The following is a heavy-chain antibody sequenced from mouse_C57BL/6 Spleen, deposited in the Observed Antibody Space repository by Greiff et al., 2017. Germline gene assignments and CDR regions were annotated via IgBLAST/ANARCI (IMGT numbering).Heavy chain of an antibody. CDR2: IFPGSGST. J-gene: IGHJ2*01. Sequence: QVQLKESGPELVKPGASVKISCKASGYTFTDYYINWVKQRPGQGLEWIGWIFPGSGSTYYNEKFKGKATLTVDKSSSTAYMLLSSLTSEDSAVYFCAREVYYGYDEGYFDYWGQGTTLTVSS. D-gene: IGHD2-2*01. CDR3: AREVYYGYDEGYFDY. V-gene: IGHV1-75*01. CDR1: GYTFTDYY.